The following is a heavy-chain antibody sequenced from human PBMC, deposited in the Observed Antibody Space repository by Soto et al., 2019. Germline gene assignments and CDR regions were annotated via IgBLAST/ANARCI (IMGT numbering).Heavy chain of an antibody. J-gene: IGHJ6*02. V-gene: IGHV3-30*18. D-gene: IGHD2-2*01. CDR3: AKALNIVVVPAAMISFPNYYYYGMDV. Sequence: GGSLRLSCAASGFTFSSYGMHWVRQAPGKGLEWVAVISYDGSNKYYADSVKGRFTISRDNSKNTLYLQMNSLRAEDTAVYYCAKALNIVVVPAAMISFPNYYYYGMDVWGQGTTVTVSS. CDR2: ISYDGSNK. CDR1: GFTFSSYG.